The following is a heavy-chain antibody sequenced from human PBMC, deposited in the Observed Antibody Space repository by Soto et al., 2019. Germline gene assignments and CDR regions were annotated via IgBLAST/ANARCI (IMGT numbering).Heavy chain of an antibody. CDR1: GFTFSSYG. CDR2: ISYDGSNK. V-gene: IGHV3-30*18. CDR3: AKDYGSPRLYYYYYYGMDV. D-gene: IGHD3-10*01. Sequence: QVQLVESGGGVVQPGRPLRLSCAASGFTFSSYGMHWVRQAPGKGLEWVAVISYDGSNKYYADSVKGRFTISRDNSKNTLYLQMNSLRAEDTAVYYCAKDYGSPRLYYYYYYGMDVWGQGTTVTVSS. J-gene: IGHJ6*02.